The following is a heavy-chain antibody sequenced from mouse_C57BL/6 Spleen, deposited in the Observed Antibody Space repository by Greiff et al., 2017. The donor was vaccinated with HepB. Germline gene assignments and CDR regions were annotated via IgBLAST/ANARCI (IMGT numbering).Heavy chain of an antibody. CDR2: IYPGSGST. V-gene: IGHV1-55*01. Sequence: QVQLQQSGAELVKPGASVKMSCKASGYTFTSYWITWVKQRPGQGLEWIGDIYPGSGSTNYNEKFKSKATLTVDTSSSTAYMQLSSLTSEDSAVYYCARSYYSNYVSYWYFDVWGTGTTVTVSS. D-gene: IGHD2-5*01. CDR1: GYTFTSYW. CDR3: ARSYYSNYVSYWYFDV. J-gene: IGHJ1*03.